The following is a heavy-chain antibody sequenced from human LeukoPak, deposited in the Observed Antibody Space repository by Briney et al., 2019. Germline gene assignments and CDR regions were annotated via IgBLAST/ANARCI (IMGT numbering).Heavy chain of an antibody. J-gene: IGHJ4*01. CDR3: ARIYGANSKYYFDY. Sequence: GGSLRLSCAASGITFSDYWMSWVRQAPGKGPEWVANIKDDGSEKYYMGPVKGRFTISRDNAKNSLYLQMNSLRAEDTAVYYCARIYGANSKYYFDYWGQGTLVTVSS. CDR2: IKDDGSEK. D-gene: IGHD4-23*01. V-gene: IGHV3-7*01. CDR1: GITFSDYW.